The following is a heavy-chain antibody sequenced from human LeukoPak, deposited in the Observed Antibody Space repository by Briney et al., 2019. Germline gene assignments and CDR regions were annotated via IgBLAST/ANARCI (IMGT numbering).Heavy chain of an antibody. Sequence: GGSLTLSCPPSGFTFHYYAMHWVRQAPGKGLEWVSGICWYSGSIGYADSVKGRFTISRDNAKNSLYLQMNSLRAEDTALYYCASGYDSSGSKGYFDYWGQGTLVTVSS. D-gene: IGHD3-22*01. V-gene: IGHV3-9*01. CDR1: GFTFHYYA. CDR2: ICWYSGSI. J-gene: IGHJ4*02. CDR3: ASGYDSSGSKGYFDY.